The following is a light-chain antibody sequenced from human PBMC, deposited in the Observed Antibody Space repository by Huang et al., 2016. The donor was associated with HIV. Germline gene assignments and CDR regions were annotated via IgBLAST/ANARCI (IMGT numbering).Light chain of an antibody. CDR3: QQYHTWPPLT. V-gene: IGKV3-15*01. J-gene: IGKJ4*01. CDR2: DAS. Sequence: EIVFTQSPATLSVSPGERATLSCRAIPRLSGNLALYQQKHAQAPRLLIYDASTRATGILSRCSGSGSATEFTLTINSLQSEDFAVYYCQQYHTWPPLTFGGGTKVEIK. CDR1: PRLSGN.